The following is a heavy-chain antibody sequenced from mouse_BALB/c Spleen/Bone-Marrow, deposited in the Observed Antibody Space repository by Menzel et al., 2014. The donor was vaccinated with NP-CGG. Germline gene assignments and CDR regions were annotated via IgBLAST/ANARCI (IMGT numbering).Heavy chain of an antibody. V-gene: IGHV2-6-1*01. CDR3: ARYDYAMDY. D-gene: IGHD2-14*01. CDR1: GFSLTSYS. CDR2: IWSDGST. J-gene: IGHJ4*01. Sequence: VNLVESGPGLVAPSQSLSITCTISGFSLTSYSVHWVRQPPGKGLEWLVVIWSDGSTTYNSALKSRLSISKDNSKSHVFLKMDSLQTDGTATYYRARYDYAMDYWGQGSSVTVSS.